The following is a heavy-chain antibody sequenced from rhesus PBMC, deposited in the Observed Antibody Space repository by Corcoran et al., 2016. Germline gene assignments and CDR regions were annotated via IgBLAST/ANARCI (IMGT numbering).Heavy chain of an antibody. J-gene: IGHJ4*01. CDR2: ISGSSGSN. CDR3: ARDSGSWYEAKFDY. V-gene: IGHV4-165*01. Sequence: QVQLQESVPGLVKPSATLSLTGAVSGCSFSHYYWASILQPPGKALVWIGFISGSSGSNAYNPSFLRCVTISTATSKTQFSLNLSSVTAADTAVYYCARDSGSWYEAKFDYWGQGVLVTVSS. D-gene: IGHD6-25*01. CDR1: GCSFSHYY.